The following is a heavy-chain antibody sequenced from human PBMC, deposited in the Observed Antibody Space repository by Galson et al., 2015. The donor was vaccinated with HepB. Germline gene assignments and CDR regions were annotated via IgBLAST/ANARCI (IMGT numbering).Heavy chain of an antibody. V-gene: IGHV3-23*01. Sequence: SLRLSCAASGFTFSSYAMSWVRQAPGKGLEWVSAISGSGGSTYYADSVKGRFTISRDNSKNTLYLQMNSLRAEDTAVYYCAKVTPYWLERPFWFDPWGQGTLVTVSS. CDR1: GFTFSSYA. CDR3: AKVTPYWLERPFWFDP. J-gene: IGHJ5*02. D-gene: IGHD1-1*01. CDR2: ISGSGGST.